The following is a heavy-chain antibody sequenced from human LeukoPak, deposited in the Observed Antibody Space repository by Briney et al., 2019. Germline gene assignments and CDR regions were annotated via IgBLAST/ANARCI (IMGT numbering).Heavy chain of an antibody. Sequence: SETLSLTCSVSGGSFSDYYCSWIRHSAGKGLEWIGRVYSRGSTIYSPSLRSRLTMSLDTSNNQFSLRLRSVTAADTAVYYCARDCSSTSCYGEPRLTYWGQGILVTVSS. CDR2: VYSRGST. CDR3: ARDCSSTSCYGEPRLTY. V-gene: IGHV4-4*07. CDR1: GGSFSDYY. J-gene: IGHJ4*02. D-gene: IGHD2-2*01.